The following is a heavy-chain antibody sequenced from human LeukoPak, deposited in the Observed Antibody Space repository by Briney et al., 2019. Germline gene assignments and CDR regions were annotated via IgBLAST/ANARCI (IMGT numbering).Heavy chain of an antibody. V-gene: IGHV3-74*01. CDR2: VHGDGNNI. Sequence: GGSLRLSCAASGFPFSSYAMYWVRDAPGKGPVWVSRVHGDGNNIGYADSVKGRFTIFRENAKNTLYLQMNSLRPDDTAVYYCARARVGDPTDYWGQGTLVTVSS. J-gene: IGHJ4*02. CDR1: GFPFSSYA. CDR3: ARARVGDPTDY. D-gene: IGHD1-26*01.